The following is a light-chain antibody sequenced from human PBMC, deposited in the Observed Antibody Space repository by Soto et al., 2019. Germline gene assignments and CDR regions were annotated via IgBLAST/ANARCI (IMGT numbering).Light chain of an antibody. J-gene: IGLJ1*01. CDR3: NSYTSRSPLV. Sequence: QSALTQPASVSGSPGQSITISCTGTSSDVGGYNYVSWYQQHPGKAPKLMIYEVTNRPSGVSNRFSGSKSGNTASLTISGLQAEDEADYCFNSYTSRSPLVFGTGTKVTVL. CDR2: EVT. V-gene: IGLV2-14*01. CDR1: SSDVGGYNY.